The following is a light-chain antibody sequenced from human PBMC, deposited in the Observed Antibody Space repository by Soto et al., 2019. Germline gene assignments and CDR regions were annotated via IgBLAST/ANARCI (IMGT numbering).Light chain of an antibody. J-gene: IGKJ1*01. CDR3: LQVRLYPCT. V-gene: IGKV1-6*01. CDR2: AES. Sequence: AIQMTHSPSSLSASVGDRVTITCRASQGIGNALGWYQQKPGQAPKLLLNAESILENGVPSRFSASESGKAFSLTISSLQPEDVATHFSLQVRLYPCTFGQGTKVEIX. CDR1: QGIGNA.